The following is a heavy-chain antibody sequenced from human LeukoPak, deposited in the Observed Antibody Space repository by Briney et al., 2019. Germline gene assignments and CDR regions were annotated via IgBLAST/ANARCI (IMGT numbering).Heavy chain of an antibody. Sequence: SVKVSCKAYGGTFSSYAISWVRQAPGQGLEWMGGIIPIFGTANYAQKFQGRVTITTDESTSTAYMELSSLRSEDTAVYYCATAYYDFWSGYYPYYYYYMDVWGKGTTVTVSS. D-gene: IGHD3-3*01. V-gene: IGHV1-69*05. J-gene: IGHJ6*03. CDR2: IIPIFGTA. CDR1: GGTFSSYA. CDR3: ATAYYDFWSGYYPYYYYYMDV.